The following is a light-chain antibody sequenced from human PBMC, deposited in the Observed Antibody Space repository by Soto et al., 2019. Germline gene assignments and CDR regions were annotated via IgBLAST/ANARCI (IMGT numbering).Light chain of an antibody. Sequence: QSVLTQPPSASGAPGQRVTISCSGSSSNIGSNYVNWYQQLPGTAPKLLIYINNQRSSGVPDRFSGSRSGTSASLAISGLQSEDEADYYCAAWDDSLNGVVFGGGTKLTVL. CDR3: AAWDDSLNGVV. CDR1: SSNIGSNY. J-gene: IGLJ2*01. CDR2: INN. V-gene: IGLV1-44*01.